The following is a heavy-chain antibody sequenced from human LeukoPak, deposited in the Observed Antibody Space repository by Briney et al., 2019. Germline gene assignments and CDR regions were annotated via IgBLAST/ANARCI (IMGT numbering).Heavy chain of an antibody. CDR1: GFTFSSYW. V-gene: IGHV3-7*01. CDR2: IKQDGSEK. Sequence: GGSLRLSCAPSGFTFSSYWMSWVRQAPGRGLEWVANIKQDGSEKYYVDSVKGRFTISRDNAKNSLYLQMNNLRAEDTAVYYCARDKVVGATHFDYWGQGTLVTVSS. J-gene: IGHJ4*02. D-gene: IGHD1-26*01. CDR3: ARDKVVGATHFDY.